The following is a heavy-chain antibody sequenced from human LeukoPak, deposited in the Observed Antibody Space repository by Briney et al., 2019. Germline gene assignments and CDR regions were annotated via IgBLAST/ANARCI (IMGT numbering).Heavy chain of an antibody. V-gene: IGHV3-33*01. CDR2: IWYEGSNK. Sequence: GRSLRLSCAASGFTFSSHGMHWVRQAPAKGLEWVAVIWYEGSNKYYADSVEGRLTISRDNSKITLYLQRNSLRAADTAVYSCARPVSGHDAFDIRGQGTMVTVSS. CDR3: ARPVSGHDAFDI. J-gene: IGHJ3*02. CDR1: GFTFSSHG. D-gene: IGHD3-10*01.